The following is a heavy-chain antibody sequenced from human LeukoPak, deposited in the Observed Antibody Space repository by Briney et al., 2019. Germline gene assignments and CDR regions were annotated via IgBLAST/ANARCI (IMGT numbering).Heavy chain of an antibody. V-gene: IGHV3-7*01. CDR1: GFTFSSYW. D-gene: IGHD3-9*01. CDR3: AREVRVSYYDILTGYMDY. Sequence: GGSLRLSCAASGFTFSSYWMSWVRQAPGKGLEWVANIKQDGSEKYYVDSVKGRFTISRDNAKNSLYLQMNSLRAEDTAVYYCAREVRVSYYDILTGYMDYWGQGTLVTVSS. J-gene: IGHJ4*02. CDR2: IKQDGSEK.